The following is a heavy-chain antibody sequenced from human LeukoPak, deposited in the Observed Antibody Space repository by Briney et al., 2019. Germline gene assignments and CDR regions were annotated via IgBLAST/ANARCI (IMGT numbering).Heavy chain of an antibody. J-gene: IGHJ4*02. D-gene: IGHD6-13*01. CDR3: AIPQGAYSSSPPYY. V-gene: IGHV3-30*02. Sequence: PGGSLRLSCAASGFTFSSYGMHWVRQAPGKGLEWVAFIRYDGSNKYYADSVKGRFTISRDNSKNTLYLQMNSLRAEDTAVYYCAIPQGAYSSSPPYYWGQGTLVTVSS. CDR1: GFTFSSYG. CDR2: IRYDGSNK.